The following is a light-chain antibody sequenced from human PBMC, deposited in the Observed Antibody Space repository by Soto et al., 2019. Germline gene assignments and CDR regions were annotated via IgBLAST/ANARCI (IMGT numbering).Light chain of an antibody. J-gene: IGLJ1*01. V-gene: IGLV2-14*01. CDR2: DVS. Sequence: QSVLTQPPSVSGSLGQSITISCTGTSSDIGGYKYASRYQQHPGKAPKLMIYDVSNRPSGVSNRFSGSKSGNTATLTISGLQGEDEAEYYCSSYTGGSTYVFGTGTKVTV. CDR1: SSDIGGYKY. CDR3: SSYTGGSTYV.